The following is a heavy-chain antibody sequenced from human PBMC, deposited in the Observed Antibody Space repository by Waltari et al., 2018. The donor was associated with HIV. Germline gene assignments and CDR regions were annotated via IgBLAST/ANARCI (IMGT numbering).Heavy chain of an antibody. V-gene: IGHV3-23*01. CDR2: ISGSGGST. J-gene: IGHJ6*02. D-gene: IGHD3-3*01. Sequence: GKGLEWVSAISGSGGSTYYADSVKGRFTISRDNSKNTLYLQMNSLRAEDTAVYYCAKEDVLRFLEWSFGEYYYGMDVWGQGTTVTVSS. CDR3: AKEDVLRFLEWSFGEYYYGMDV.